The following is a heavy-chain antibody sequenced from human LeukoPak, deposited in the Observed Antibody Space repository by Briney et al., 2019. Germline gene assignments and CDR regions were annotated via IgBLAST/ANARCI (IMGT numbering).Heavy chain of an antibody. CDR3: TRDRDGDGFAYFDY. J-gene: IGHJ4*02. CDR1: GYTFTNYA. Sequence: ASVKVSCKASGYTFTNYAMHWVRQAPGRGLEWMGWITPGGGTNYPQRFQGRVAITWDTSITTAYMDLSRLTSDDTAVYYCTRDRDGDGFAYFDYWGQGALVTVSS. D-gene: IGHD5-24*01. V-gene: IGHV1-2*02. CDR2: ITPGGGT.